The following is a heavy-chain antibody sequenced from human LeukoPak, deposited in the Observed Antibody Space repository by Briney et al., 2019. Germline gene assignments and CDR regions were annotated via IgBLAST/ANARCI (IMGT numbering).Heavy chain of an antibody. D-gene: IGHD3-3*01. J-gene: IGHJ5*02. CDR1: GYTFTSYG. Sequence: ASVKVSCKASGYTFTSYGISWVRQAPGQGLEWMGWISAYNGNTNYAQKLQGRVTMTTDTSTSTAYMELRSLRSDDTAVYYCARVLYDFWTLSGFEPWGQGTLVTVSS. CDR3: ARVLYDFWTLSGFEP. V-gene: IGHV1-18*01. CDR2: ISAYNGNT.